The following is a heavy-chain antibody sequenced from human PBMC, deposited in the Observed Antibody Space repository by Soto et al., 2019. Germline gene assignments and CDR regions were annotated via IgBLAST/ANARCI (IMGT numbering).Heavy chain of an antibody. V-gene: IGHV3-74*01. D-gene: IGHD2-2*01. CDR3: VTGGRTAGHVYQFDD. Sequence: EVQLVESGGGLVQPGGSLRLSCAASGFTFSNYSMHWVRQAPGKGLVWVSRINFDESTTTYADSVQGRFTISRDNAKNTLYLQLNSLRAADTAIYYCVTGGRTAGHVYQFDDWGQGALVTVSS. CDR1: GFTFSNYS. J-gene: IGHJ4*02. CDR2: INFDESTT.